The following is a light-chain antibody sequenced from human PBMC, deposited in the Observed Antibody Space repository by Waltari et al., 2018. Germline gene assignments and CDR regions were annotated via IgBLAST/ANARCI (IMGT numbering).Light chain of an antibody. CDR3: QQYKPFPVT. Sequence: DIQMTQSPSSLSASVGDSVTIPCRASQAITNSLAWYQQMPGKAPKLLLYAASPLEKGVPARFSGSGSGTEYTLTISSLQHEDFATYYCQQYKPFPVTFGQGTNLEIK. CDR1: QAITNS. V-gene: IGKV1-NL1*01. CDR2: AAS. J-gene: IGKJ2*01.